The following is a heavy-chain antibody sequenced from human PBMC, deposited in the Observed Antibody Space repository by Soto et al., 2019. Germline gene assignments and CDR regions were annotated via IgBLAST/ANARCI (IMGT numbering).Heavy chain of an antibody. V-gene: IGHV3-21*01. D-gene: IGHD6-19*01. CDR1: GFTFSSYS. Sequence: EVQLVESGGGLVKPGGSLRLSCAASGFTFSSYSMNWVRQAPGKGLEWVSSISSSSSYIYYAASVKGRFTISRDNAKNSLYLHMNSLRAEDTAVYYCAREQGYSCGPDYWGQGTLVTVSS. CDR3: AREQGYSCGPDY. J-gene: IGHJ4*02. CDR2: ISSSSSYI.